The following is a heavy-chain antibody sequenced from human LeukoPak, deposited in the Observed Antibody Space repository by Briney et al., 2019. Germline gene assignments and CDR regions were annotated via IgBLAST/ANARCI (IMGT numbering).Heavy chain of an antibody. V-gene: IGHV1-69*04. CDR2: IIPMLDVA. Sequence: ASVKVSCKASGGSFSSHAFSWVRQAPGQGFELMGRIIPMLDVANYAQKFQGRVTFTADKSTSTAYMELSSLRSEDTAIYYCARIPSGTYLMFDYWGQGTLVTVSS. CDR3: ARIPSGTYLMFDY. J-gene: IGHJ4*02. D-gene: IGHD1-26*01. CDR1: GGSFSSHA.